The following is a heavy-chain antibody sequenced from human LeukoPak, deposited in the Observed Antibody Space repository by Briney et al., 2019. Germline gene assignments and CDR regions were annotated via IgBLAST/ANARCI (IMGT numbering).Heavy chain of an antibody. CDR1: GGSISSSSCY. J-gene: IGHJ6*03. V-gene: IGHV4-39*07. Sequence: SETLSLTCTVSGGSISSSSCYWGWIRQPPGKGLEWIGSIYYSGSTYYNPSLKSRVTMSVDTSKNQFSLKLSSVTAADTAVYYCARENSVRGPYYYDSSGYSHMDVWGKGTTVTISS. CDR3: ARENSVRGPYYYDSSGYSHMDV. CDR2: IYYSGST. D-gene: IGHD3-22*01.